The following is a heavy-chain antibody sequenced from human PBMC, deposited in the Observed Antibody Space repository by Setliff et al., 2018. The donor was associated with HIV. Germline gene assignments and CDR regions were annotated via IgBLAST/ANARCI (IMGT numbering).Heavy chain of an antibody. D-gene: IGHD6-13*01. CDR1: GGSFDMHT. CDR3: ATMSRSSRNWAIFDY. Sequence: SVKVSCKTSGGSFDMHTISWVRQAPVQGLEFVGRIIPIIDTTNYAQKFQGRVTITADKSANTTYMELRSLRSEDTAIYYCATMSRSSRNWAIFDYWGQGVLVTVSS. CDR2: IIPIIDTT. V-gene: IGHV1-69*08. J-gene: IGHJ4*02.